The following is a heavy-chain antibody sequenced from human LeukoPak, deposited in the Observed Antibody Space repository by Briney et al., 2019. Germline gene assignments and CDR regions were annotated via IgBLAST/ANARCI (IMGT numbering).Heavy chain of an antibody. CDR2: IYSGGST. V-gene: IGHV3-53*01. J-gene: IGHJ6*02. CDR1: GFTVSSNY. Sequence: GGSLRLSCAASGFTVSSNYMSWVRQAPGKGLEWVSVIYSGGSTYYADSVKGRFTISRDNSKNTLYLQMNSLRAEDTAVYYCAATGYSSSWYVYYYGMDVWGQGTTVTVSS. CDR3: AATGYSSSWYVYYYGMDV. D-gene: IGHD6-13*01.